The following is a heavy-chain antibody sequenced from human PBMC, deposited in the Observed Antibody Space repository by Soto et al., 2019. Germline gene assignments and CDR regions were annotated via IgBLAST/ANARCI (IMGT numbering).Heavy chain of an antibody. CDR2: ISYDGTNK. CDR1: GFSFRTIA. D-gene: IGHD1-26*01. J-gene: IGHJ4*02. Sequence: QVHLVESGGGVVQPGRSMRLSCVASGFSFRTIAMHWVRQAPGKGLAWVALISYDGTNKYYGDSVKGRFNISRNNSKNTLYLQMNSLRAEDTAVYYCAKDRDSGSYDSIDYWGQGTLVTVSS. CDR3: AKDRDSGSYDSIDY. V-gene: IGHV3-30*18.